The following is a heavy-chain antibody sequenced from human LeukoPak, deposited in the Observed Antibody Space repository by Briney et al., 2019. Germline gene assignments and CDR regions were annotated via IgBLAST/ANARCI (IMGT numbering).Heavy chain of an antibody. J-gene: IGHJ4*02. CDR1: GFTFSSYG. D-gene: IGHD6-13*01. CDR3: AKTGSRWEFDN. CDR2: ISYDGSND. Sequence: GGSLRLSCAASGFTFSSYGIHWVRQAPEKGLEWVAGISYDGSNDYYGDSVKGRFTISRDNSKNTLYLQMNSLRVEDTAVYYCAKTGSRWEFDNWGQGTLVPVSS. V-gene: IGHV3-33*03.